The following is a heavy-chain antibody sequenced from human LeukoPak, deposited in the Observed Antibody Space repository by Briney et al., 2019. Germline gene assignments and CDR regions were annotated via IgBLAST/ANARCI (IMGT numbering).Heavy chain of an antibody. CDR2: ISSTSSYI. Sequence: GGSLRLSCAASGFTFTNYNFYWVRQAPGRGLEWVSSISSTSSYIYYADSMKGRFTISRDSAKNSLYLQMNSLRAEDTAVYYCARFRTWGDKAFDYWGQGTLVTVSS. CDR3: ARFRTWGDKAFDY. V-gene: IGHV3-21*01. J-gene: IGHJ4*02. D-gene: IGHD2-21*02. CDR1: GFTFTNYN.